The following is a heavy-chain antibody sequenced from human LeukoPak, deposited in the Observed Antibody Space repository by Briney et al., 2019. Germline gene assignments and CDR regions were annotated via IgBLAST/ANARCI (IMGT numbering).Heavy chain of an antibody. CDR2: ILYDGSNK. CDR3: ARVRSGFISTYYFDY. V-gene: IGHV3-30-3*01. D-gene: IGHD3-3*01. CDR1: GFTFSSYA. Sequence: GRSLRLSCAASGFTFSSYAMHWVRQAPGKGLEWVAVILYDGSNKYYADSVKGRFTISRDNSKNTLYLQMNSLRAEDTAVYYCARVRSGFISTYYFDYWGQGTLVTVSS. J-gene: IGHJ4*02.